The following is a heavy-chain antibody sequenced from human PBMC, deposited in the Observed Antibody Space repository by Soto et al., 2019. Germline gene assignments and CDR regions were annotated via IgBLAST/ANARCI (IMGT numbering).Heavy chain of an antibody. CDR1: GFTFSSYW. Sequence: GGSLRLSCAASGFTFSSYWMSWVRQAPGKGLEWVANIKQDGSEKYYVDSVKGRFTISRDNAKNSLYLQMNSLRAEDTAVYYCARPKALGYCSSTSCYSFDYWGQGTLVTVSS. J-gene: IGHJ4*02. D-gene: IGHD2-2*01. CDR2: IKQDGSEK. CDR3: ARPKALGYCSSTSCYSFDY. V-gene: IGHV3-7*01.